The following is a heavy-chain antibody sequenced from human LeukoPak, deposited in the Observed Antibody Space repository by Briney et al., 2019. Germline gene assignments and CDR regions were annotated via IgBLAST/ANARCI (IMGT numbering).Heavy chain of an antibody. V-gene: IGHV3-48*03. CDR3: AKPVEGWTGYDS. CDR1: GSTLSSYE. J-gene: IGHJ4*02. D-gene: IGHD3/OR15-3a*01. CDR2: ISSSGSTI. Sequence: GGSLRLSCTASGSTLSSYEMNWVRQAPGKGLEWVSYISSSGSTIYYADSVKGRFTISRDNAKKLLFLQMNSLRAEDTAVYYCAKPVEGWTGYDSWGQGTLVTVSS.